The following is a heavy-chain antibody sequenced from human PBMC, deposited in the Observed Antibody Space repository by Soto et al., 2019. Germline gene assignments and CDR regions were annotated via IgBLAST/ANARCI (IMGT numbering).Heavy chain of an antibody. CDR1: GDSISTYY. Sequence: SETLSLTCTVSGDSISTYYWNWFRQPLGKGLEWIGYIYYIGRTNYNPSLKSRVTMSIDTSKNQISLNLNSVTTADTAVYYCARDLVGLTHFDYWGQGILVTVS. V-gene: IGHV4-59*01. D-gene: IGHD2-8*02. CDR3: ARDLVGLTHFDY. CDR2: IYYIGRT. J-gene: IGHJ4*02.